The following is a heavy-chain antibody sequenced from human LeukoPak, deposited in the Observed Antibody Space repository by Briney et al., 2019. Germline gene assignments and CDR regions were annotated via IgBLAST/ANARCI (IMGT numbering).Heavy chain of an antibody. Sequence: SGGSLRLSCAVSGFTFSSGAMTWVRQAPGKVLEWVSLIGSSGGSTYYADSVKGRFTISRDNSKNTLSLQMNSLRVEDTAIYYCAKDIQLPTWGLGTMVTVSS. D-gene: IGHD5-24*01. CDR3: AKDIQLPT. V-gene: IGHV3-23*01. J-gene: IGHJ3*01. CDR2: IGSSGGST. CDR1: GFTFSSGA.